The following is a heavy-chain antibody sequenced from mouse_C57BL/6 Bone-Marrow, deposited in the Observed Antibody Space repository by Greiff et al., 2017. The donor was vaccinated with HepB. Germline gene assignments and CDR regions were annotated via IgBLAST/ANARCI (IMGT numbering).Heavy chain of an antibody. Sequence: EVQGVESGGGLVQPGGSMKLSCVASGFTFRNYWMSWVRQSPEKGLEWVAQIRLKSDNYATHYAESVKGRFTISRDDSKSSVYLQMNNLRAEDTGIYYCTASMVTTVDYWGQGTTLTVSS. CDR3: TASMVTTVDY. CDR1: GFTFRNYW. J-gene: IGHJ2*01. CDR2: IRLKSDNYAT. V-gene: IGHV6-3*01. D-gene: IGHD2-2*01.